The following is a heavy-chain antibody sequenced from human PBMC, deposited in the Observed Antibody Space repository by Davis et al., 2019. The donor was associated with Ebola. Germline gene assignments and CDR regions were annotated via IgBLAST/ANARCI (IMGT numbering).Heavy chain of an antibody. CDR3: ATIMNKWEVADN. V-gene: IGHV4-39*01. CDR2: IFYTGSA. Sequence: MPSETLSLTCTVSGGSISNSNYYWGWFRQPPGEGLEWIGSIFYTGSAYYNLPLRRRVTVSVDTTQNQFSLKLTSVTAADTAIYYCATIMNKWEVADNWGQGTLVTVSS. J-gene: IGHJ4*02. CDR1: GGSISNSNYY. D-gene: IGHD1-26*01.